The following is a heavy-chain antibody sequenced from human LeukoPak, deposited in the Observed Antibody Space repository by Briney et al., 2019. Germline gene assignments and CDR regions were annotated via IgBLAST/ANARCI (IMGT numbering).Heavy chain of an antibody. D-gene: IGHD4-17*01. Sequence: PSETLSLTCAVYGGSFSGYYWSWVRQAPGKGLEWVANIKQDGSEKYYVDSVKGRFTISRDNAKNSLYLQMNSLRAEDTAVYYCARETTSRFDYWGQGTLVTVSS. CDR3: ARETTSRFDY. CDR2: IKQDGSEK. V-gene: IGHV3-7*03. J-gene: IGHJ4*02. CDR1: GGSFSGYY.